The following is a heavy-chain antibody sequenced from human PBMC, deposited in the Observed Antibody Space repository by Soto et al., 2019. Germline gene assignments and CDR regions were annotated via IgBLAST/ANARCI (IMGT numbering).Heavy chain of an antibody. D-gene: IGHD4-17*01. CDR1: GFTFSSYG. J-gene: IGHJ6*03. V-gene: IGHV3-30*18. CDR3: AKDESTVTYYYYYMDV. Sequence: GGSLRLSCAASGFTFSSYGMHWVRQAPGKGLEWVAVISYDGSNKYYADSVKGRFTISRDNSKNTLYLQMNSLRAEDTAVYYCAKDESTVTYYYYYMDVWGKGTTVTVSS. CDR2: ISYDGSNK.